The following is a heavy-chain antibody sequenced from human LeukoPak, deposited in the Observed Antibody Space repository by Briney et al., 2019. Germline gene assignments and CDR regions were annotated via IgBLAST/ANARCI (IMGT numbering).Heavy chain of an antibody. CDR1: GYIFTTYW. V-gene: IGHV5-51*01. CDR2: IYPDDSDT. J-gene: IGHJ4*02. Sequence: GESLKIFCKGSGYIFTTYWIVWVRQMPGKGLEWMGSIYPDDSDTRYSPSFQGQVTISADKSISTAYLQWSSLKATDTAMYYYATSMVQGLITRFDYWGQGTLVTVSS. D-gene: IGHD3-10*01. CDR3: ATSMVQGLITRFDY.